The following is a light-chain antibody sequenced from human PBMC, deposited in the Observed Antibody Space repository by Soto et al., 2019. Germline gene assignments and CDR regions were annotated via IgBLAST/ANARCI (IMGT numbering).Light chain of an antibody. Sequence: QSVLTQPPSASGSRGQSLTISCTGTSSDVGFYNFVSWYQQRPGKAPKLVIYEVTKRPSGVPDRFSGSKSGSTASLTVSGLQADDEADYYCASYAGTKLFVFGSGTKGTVL. CDR1: SSDVGFYNF. CDR3: ASYAGTKLFV. V-gene: IGLV2-8*01. CDR2: EVT. J-gene: IGLJ1*01.